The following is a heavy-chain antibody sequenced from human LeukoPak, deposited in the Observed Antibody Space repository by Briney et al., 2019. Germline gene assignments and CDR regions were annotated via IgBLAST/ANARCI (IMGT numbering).Heavy chain of an antibody. CDR3: AKNVGSGSYSYYFDY. J-gene: IGHJ4*02. Sequence: PGGSLRLSCAASGFTFSTSWMSWVRQAPGKGLEWVANIKQDGSEKYYVDSVKGRFTISRDNSKNTLYLQMNSLRAEDTAVYYCAKNVGSGSYSYYFDYWGQGTLVTVSS. CDR2: IKQDGSEK. CDR1: GFTFSTSW. V-gene: IGHV3-7*05. D-gene: IGHD1-26*01.